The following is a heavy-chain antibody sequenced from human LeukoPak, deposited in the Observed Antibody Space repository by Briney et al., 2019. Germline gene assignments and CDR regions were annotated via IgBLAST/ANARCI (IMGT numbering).Heavy chain of an antibody. V-gene: IGHV1-18*01. Sequence: ASVKVSCKASGYTFTSYSVTWVRQAPDQRLEWVGWISTHNGNTNYVQNLQGRVTMITDAFTNTAYTELRDLRSDDTAVYYCARSSGIMGPTTPDYWGQGTLVAVSS. CDR1: GYTFTSYS. CDR3: ARSSGIMGPTTPDY. CDR2: ISTHNGNT. D-gene: IGHD6-19*01. J-gene: IGHJ4*02.